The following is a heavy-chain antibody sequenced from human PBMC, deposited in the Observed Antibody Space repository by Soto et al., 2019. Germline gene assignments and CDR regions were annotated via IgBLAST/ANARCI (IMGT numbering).Heavy chain of an antibody. D-gene: IGHD3-9*01. V-gene: IGHV4-34*01. CDR1: GGSFSGYY. CDR3: ARCGYYDILTGYYYFDY. Sequence: SETMSLTCAVYGGSFSGYYWSWIRTTPGKGLEWIGEINHSGSTNYNPSPKSRVTISVDTSKNQFSLKLSSVTAADTAVYYCARCGYYDILTGYYYFDYWGQGTLVTVSS. CDR2: INHSGST. J-gene: IGHJ4*02.